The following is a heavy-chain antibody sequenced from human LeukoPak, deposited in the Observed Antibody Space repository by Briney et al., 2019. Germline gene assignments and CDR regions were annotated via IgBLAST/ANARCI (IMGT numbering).Heavy chain of an antibody. CDR3: AREWLISPPEITVLFDL. CDR1: GFLFSQYG. V-gene: IGHV3-7*01. CDR2: IKEDGSET. Sequence: PGGSLRLSCAASGFLFSQYGMSWVRQAPGKGLEWVANIKEDGSETYYADSVKGRFLISRDNAQNSLYLEMNFVTPEDTAVYYCAREWLISPPEITVLFDLWGQGTRVTVSS. J-gene: IGHJ4*02. D-gene: IGHD3-16*01.